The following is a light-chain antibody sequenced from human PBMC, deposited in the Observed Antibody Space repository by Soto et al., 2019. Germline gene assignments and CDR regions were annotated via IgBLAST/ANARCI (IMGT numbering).Light chain of an antibody. Sequence: LTQSPGTLSLSPGERAVLSCRASQRVNTRYLAWYQQKHGQAPRLLISGASGRATGIPDRFSGSGSGTDFTLIISRLEAEDFAVYYCQHYDSAPLTFGGGTKVEI. J-gene: IGKJ4*01. CDR3: QHYDSAPLT. CDR1: QRVNTRY. CDR2: GAS. V-gene: IGKV3-20*01.